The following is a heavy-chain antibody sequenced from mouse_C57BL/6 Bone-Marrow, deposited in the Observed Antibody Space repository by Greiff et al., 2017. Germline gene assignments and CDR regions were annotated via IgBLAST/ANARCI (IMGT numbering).Heavy chain of an antibody. CDR3: ALWFAY. Sequence: QVQLQQSGAELAKPGASVKLSCKASGYTFTSYWMHWVKQRPGQGLEWIGYINPSSGYTKYNQKFKDKATLTADESSSTAYMQLSSLTYEDSAVYYCALWFAYWGQGTLVTVSA. CDR2: INPSSGYT. J-gene: IGHJ3*01. CDR1: GYTFTSYW. V-gene: IGHV1-7*01.